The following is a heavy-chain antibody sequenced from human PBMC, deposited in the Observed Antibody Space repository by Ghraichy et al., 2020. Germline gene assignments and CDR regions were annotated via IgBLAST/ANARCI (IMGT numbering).Heavy chain of an antibody. V-gene: IGHV3-53*01. J-gene: IGHJ6*03. CDR2: IYSGGST. CDR3: ARGNGNYYYYYMDV. Sequence: GESLNISCAASGFTVSSNYMSWVRQAPGKGLEWVSVIYSGGSTYYADSVKGRFTISRDNSKNTLYLQMNSLRAEDTAVYYCARGNGNYYYYYMDVWGKGTTVTVSS. CDR1: GFTVSSNY. D-gene: IGHD1-1*01.